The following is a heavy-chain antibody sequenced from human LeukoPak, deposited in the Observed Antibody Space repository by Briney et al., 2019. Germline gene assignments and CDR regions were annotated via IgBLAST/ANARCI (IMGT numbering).Heavy chain of an antibody. J-gene: IGHJ4*02. D-gene: IGHD2-15*01. CDR1: GFTFNNYG. CDR3: AKAGAVVVVAAKYFEY. V-gene: IGHV3-23*01. Sequence: GGTLTLSCAASGFTFNNYGLSWFRQAPGKGLEWVSAISGSGGSTYYADSVKGRFTISRDKSKNTLYLQMNSLRAEDTAVYYCAKAGAVVVVAAKYFEYWGQGTLVTVSS. CDR2: ISGSGGST.